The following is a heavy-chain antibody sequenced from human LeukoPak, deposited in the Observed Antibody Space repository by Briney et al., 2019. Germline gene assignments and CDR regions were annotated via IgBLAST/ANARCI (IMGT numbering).Heavy chain of an antibody. CDR3: ARGLFGSGSCPDY. V-gene: IGHV3-33*01. CDR2: VWHDGSNR. D-gene: IGHD3-10*01. J-gene: IGHJ4*02. Sequence: GTSLRLSCTAPGFTFSSYAIHWIRQAPGKGLEWVALVWHDGSNRYYSEAVKGRFTISRDNSKNTVYLQINSLRAEDTAVYYCARGLFGSGSCPDYWGQGTRVTVSS. CDR1: GFTFSSYA.